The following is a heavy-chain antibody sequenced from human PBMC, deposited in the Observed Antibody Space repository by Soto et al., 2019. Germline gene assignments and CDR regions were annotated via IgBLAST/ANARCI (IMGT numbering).Heavy chain of an antibody. Sequence: QVQLVQSGAEVKKPGSSVKVSCKASGGTFSSYAISWVRQAPGQGLEWMGGIIPIFGTANYAQKFQGRVTITADESTSPAPMELRSLRSEATAVYYCARHVPAAGYYYGMDVWGQGTPVTVSS. D-gene: IGHD2-2*01. CDR3: ARHVPAAGYYYGMDV. V-gene: IGHV1-69*12. J-gene: IGHJ6*02. CDR2: IIPIFGTA. CDR1: GGTFSSYA.